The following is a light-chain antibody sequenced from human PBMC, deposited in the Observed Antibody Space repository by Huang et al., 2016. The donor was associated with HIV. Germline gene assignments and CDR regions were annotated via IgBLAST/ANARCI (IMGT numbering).Light chain of an antibody. Sequence: DIVLTQSPGTLSLSPRERAALACRASQNITNNFLAGYQQRSGQTPRLLIYGASNRAMGIPDRFSGSGSGTDFTLIISRLEPQDSAVYYCQQYLSSPLTFGGGTNVEIK. CDR2: GAS. CDR3: QQYLSSPLT. CDR1: QNITNNF. J-gene: IGKJ4*01. V-gene: IGKV3-20*01.